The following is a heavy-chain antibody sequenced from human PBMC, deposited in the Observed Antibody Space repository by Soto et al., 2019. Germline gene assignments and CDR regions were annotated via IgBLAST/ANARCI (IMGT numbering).Heavy chain of an antibody. CDR1: GGSINTYY. CDR3: ARGGRYFHVDYYFDY. Sequence: QLQLQESGPRLVKPSETLSLICTVSGGSINTYYWSWLRQSPGQGLEWIGYIHYSGRTKYNPSLKSRVSISVDTSKKQFSLELNCVAAEDTAVYYCARGGRYFHVDYYFDYWGQGTLVTVSS. J-gene: IGHJ4*02. CDR2: IHYSGRT. D-gene: IGHD3-10*01. V-gene: IGHV4-59*01.